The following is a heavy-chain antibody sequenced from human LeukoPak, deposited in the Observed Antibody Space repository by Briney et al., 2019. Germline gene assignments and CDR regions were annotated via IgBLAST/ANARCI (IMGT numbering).Heavy chain of an antibody. V-gene: IGHV5-51*01. CDR3: ARRYYYDSSGYSYFDY. CDR2: IYPGDSDT. CDR1: GYSFTSYW. D-gene: IGHD3-22*01. J-gene: IGHJ4*02. Sequence: GASLKISCKGSGYSFTSYWIGWVRQMPGKGLEWMGIIYPGDSDTRYSPSFQGQVTISADKSISTAYLQWSSLKASDTAMYYCARRYYYDSSGYSYFDYWGQGTLVTVSS.